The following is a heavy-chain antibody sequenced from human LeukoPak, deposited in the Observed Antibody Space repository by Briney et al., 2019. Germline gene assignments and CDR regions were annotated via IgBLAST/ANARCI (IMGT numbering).Heavy chain of an antibody. J-gene: IGHJ3*02. CDR2: MNNDGSTT. CDR1: GFTFSSYW. V-gene: IGHV3-74*03. Sequence: GGSLRLSCAASGFTFSSYWMHWVRQAPGKGLVWVSRMNNDGSTTTYADSVKGRSTISRDNAKNTQYLQMSSLRAEDTAVYYCARGVHPRNAFDIWGQGTMVTVSS. D-gene: IGHD1-1*01. CDR3: ARGVHPRNAFDI.